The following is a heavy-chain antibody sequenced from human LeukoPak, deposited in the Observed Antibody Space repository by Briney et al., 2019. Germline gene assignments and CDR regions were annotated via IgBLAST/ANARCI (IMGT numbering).Heavy chain of an antibody. CDR1: GFTFSSYW. CDR3: ARTSWGIAAAGDY. D-gene: IGHD6-13*01. V-gene: IGHV3-7*01. J-gene: IGHJ4*02. Sequence: GGSLRLSCAGSGFTFSSYWMSWVRQAPGKGLEWVANIKQDGGEKYYVDSVKGRFTISRDNAKNSLYLQMNSLRAEGTAVYYCARTSWGIAAAGDYWGQGTLVTVSS. CDR2: IKQDGGEK.